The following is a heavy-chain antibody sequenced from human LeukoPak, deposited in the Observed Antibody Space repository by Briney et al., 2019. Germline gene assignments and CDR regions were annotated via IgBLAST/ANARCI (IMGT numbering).Heavy chain of an antibody. CDR1: GGSISSSSYY. V-gene: IGHV4-39*01. CDR2: IYYSGST. CDR3: ARHLVGTGY. Sequence: PSETLSLTCTVSGGSISSSSYYWGWIRQPPGKGLEWIGSIYYSGSTYYNPSLKSRVTISVDTSKNQFSLKLSSVTAADTAVYYCARHLVGTGYWGQGTLVTVSS. D-gene: IGHD2-21*02. J-gene: IGHJ4*02.